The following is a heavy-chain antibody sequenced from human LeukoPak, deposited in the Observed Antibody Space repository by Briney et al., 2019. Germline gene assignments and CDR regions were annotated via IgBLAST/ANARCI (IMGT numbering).Heavy chain of an antibody. CDR2: IWYDGINK. CDR1: GFTFSSDG. J-gene: IGHJ4*02. CDR3: AKSGMVVNSFDY. Sequence: SGGSLRLSCAASGFTFSSDGMHGLRQAQGTGLEGVAVIWYDGINKYYADSVKGRITISRDNSKNTLYLQMNSLRAEDTAVYYCAKSGMVVNSFDYWGQGTLVTVSS. V-gene: IGHV3-33*06. D-gene: IGHD4/OR15-4a*01.